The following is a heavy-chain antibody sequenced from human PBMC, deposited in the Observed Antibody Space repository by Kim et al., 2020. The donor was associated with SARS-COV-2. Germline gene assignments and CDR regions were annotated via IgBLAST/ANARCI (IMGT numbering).Heavy chain of an antibody. CDR1: GYTFTSYA. Sequence: ASVKVSCKASGYTFTSYAMHWVRQAPGQRLEWMGWINAGNGNTKYSQKFQGRVTITRDTSASTAYMELSSLRSEDTAVYYCARDCNRGLFSYYYMDVWGKGATVTVSS. D-gene: IGHD2-21*01. J-gene: IGHJ6*03. CDR2: INAGNGNT. V-gene: IGHV1-3*01. CDR3: ARDCNRGLFSYYYMDV.